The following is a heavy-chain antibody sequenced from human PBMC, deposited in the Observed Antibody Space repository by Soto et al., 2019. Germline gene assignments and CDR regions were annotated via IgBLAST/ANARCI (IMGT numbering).Heavy chain of an antibody. Sequence: QVQLVESGGGLVKPGGSLRLSCAASGFTFSDYYMSWIRQAPGKGLEWVSYISSSSSYTNYADSVKGRFTISRDNAKNSLYLQMNSLRAEDTAVYYCAGVGARLETGAFDIWGQGTMVTVSS. D-gene: IGHD1-26*01. CDR3: AGVGARLETGAFDI. CDR1: GFTFSDYY. V-gene: IGHV3-11*05. J-gene: IGHJ3*02. CDR2: ISSSSSYT.